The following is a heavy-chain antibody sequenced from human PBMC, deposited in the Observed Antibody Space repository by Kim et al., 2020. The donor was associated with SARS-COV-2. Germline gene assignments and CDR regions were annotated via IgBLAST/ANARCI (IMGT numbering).Heavy chain of an antibody. Sequence: GGSLRLSCAASGFTFSSYGMSWVRQAPGKGLEWVSAISGSGVSTNYAESVKGRFTISRDNSKNTLYLQMNSLRAEDTAVYYCAKVLGYSSSWRFDYWGQGILVTVSS. CDR1: GFTFSSYG. CDR2: ISGSGVST. CDR3: AKVLGYSSSWRFDY. J-gene: IGHJ4*02. D-gene: IGHD6-13*01. V-gene: IGHV3-23*01.